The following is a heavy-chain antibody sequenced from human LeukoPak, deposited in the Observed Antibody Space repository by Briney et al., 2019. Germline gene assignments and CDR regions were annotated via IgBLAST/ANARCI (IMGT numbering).Heavy chain of an antibody. V-gene: IGHV4-34*01. CDR3: ASLRGYYDFWSGYPSGAFDI. CDR2: INHSGST. Sequence: PSETLSLTCAVYGGSFSGYYWSWIRQPPGKGLEWIGEINHSGSTNYNPSLKSRVTISVDTSKNQFSLKLSSVTAADTAVYYCASLRGYYDFWSGYPSGAFDIWGQGTMVTVSS. D-gene: IGHD3-3*01. CDR1: GGSFSGYY. J-gene: IGHJ3*02.